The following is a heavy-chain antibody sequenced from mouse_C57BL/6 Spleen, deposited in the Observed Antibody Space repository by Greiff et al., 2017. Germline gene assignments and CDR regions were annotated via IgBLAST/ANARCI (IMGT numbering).Heavy chain of an antibody. CDR1: GFTFTDYN. D-gene: IGHD2-4*01. Sequence: EVQVVESGGGLVQPGGSLSLSCAASGFTFTDYNMSWVRQPPGKALEWLGFIRNKANGYTTEYSASVKGRFTISRDNSQSILYLQMSALRAEDSATYYCARSYDYVFDYWGQGTTLTVSS. V-gene: IGHV7-3*01. J-gene: IGHJ2*01. CDR3: ARSYDYVFDY. CDR2: IRNKANGYTT.